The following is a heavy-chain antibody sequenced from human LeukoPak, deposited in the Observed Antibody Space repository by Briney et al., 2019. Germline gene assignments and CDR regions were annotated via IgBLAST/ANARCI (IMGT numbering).Heavy chain of an antibody. Sequence: PSETLSLTCTVSGGSISSYYWSWIRQPPGKGLEWIGYIYYSGSTNYNPSLKSRVTISVDTSKNQFSLKLSSVTAADTAVYYCARAVYYDFWSGYLNWFDPWGQGTLVTVSS. CDR1: GGSISSYY. CDR2: IYYSGST. D-gene: IGHD3-3*01. CDR3: ARAVYYDFWSGYLNWFDP. V-gene: IGHV4-59*01. J-gene: IGHJ5*02.